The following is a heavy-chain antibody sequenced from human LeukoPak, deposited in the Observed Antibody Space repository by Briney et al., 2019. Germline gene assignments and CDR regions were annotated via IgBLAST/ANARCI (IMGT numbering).Heavy chain of an antibody. CDR1: GGSISSSNW. Sequence: PSETLSLTCTVSGGSISSSNWWSWVRQPPGKGLEWIGEIYHSGSTNYNPSLKSRVTISVDKSKNQFSLKLSSVTAADTAVYYCASGGRFPATFYFDYWGQGTLVTVSS. CDR3: ASGGRFPATFYFDY. V-gene: IGHV4-4*02. J-gene: IGHJ4*02. CDR2: IYHSGST. D-gene: IGHD1-26*01.